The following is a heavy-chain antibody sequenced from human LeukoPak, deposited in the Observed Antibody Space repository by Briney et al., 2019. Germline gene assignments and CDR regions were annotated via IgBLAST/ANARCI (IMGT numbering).Heavy chain of an antibody. CDR2: ISAYNGNT. V-gene: IGHV1-18*04. J-gene: IGHJ4*02. CDR3: ARDSGATGFDY. D-gene: IGHD1-26*01. Sequence: ASVKVSCKASGYTFTGYYMHWVRQAPGQGLEWMGWISAYNGNTNYAQKLQGRVTMTTDTSTSTAYMELRSLRSDDTAVYYCARDSGATGFDYWGQGTLVTVSS. CDR1: GYTFTGYY.